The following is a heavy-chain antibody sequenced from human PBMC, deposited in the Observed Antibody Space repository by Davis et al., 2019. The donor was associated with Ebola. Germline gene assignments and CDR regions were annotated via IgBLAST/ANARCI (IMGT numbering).Heavy chain of an antibody. CDR1: GYTFTSYY. Sequence: ASVKVSCKASGYTFTSYYMHWVRQAPGQGLEWMGWINPNSGGTNYAQKFQGRVTMTRDTSISTAYMELSRLRSDDTAVYYCARVENWGREGDAFDIWGQGTMVTVSS. J-gene: IGHJ3*02. V-gene: IGHV1-2*02. D-gene: IGHD7-27*01. CDR3: ARVENWGREGDAFDI. CDR2: INPNSGGT.